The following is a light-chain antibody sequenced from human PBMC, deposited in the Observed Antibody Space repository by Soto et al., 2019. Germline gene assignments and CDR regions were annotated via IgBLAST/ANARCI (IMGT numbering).Light chain of an antibody. CDR1: RSISRY. Sequence: EIVMTQSPATLSVSPGERATLSCMASRSISRYLAWYQHHPGQAPRLLIYGASTRATGIPARFSGSGSGTEFTLTISSLQPEDFAVYYCQQYNNWPQPFGQGTKVDIK. V-gene: IGKV3-15*01. J-gene: IGKJ1*01. CDR3: QQYNNWPQP. CDR2: GAS.